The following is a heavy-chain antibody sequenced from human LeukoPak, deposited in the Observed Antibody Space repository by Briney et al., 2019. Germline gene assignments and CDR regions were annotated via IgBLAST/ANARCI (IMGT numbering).Heavy chain of an antibody. Sequence: SDTLSLTCAVYCGSFRGYYWSWIRQPPGKGLEWIGEINHSGCTNYNPSLKSRVTISVDTSKNPFSLRLSSVTAADTAVYYCARSDTAMGDFGYWGQGTLVTVSS. D-gene: IGHD5-18*01. J-gene: IGHJ4*02. CDR3: ARSDTAMGDFGY. V-gene: IGHV4-34*01. CDR2: INHSGCT. CDR1: CGSFRGYY.